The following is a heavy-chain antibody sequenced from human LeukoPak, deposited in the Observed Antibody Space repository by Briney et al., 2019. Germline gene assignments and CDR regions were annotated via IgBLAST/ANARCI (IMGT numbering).Heavy chain of an antibody. V-gene: IGHV3-49*03. CDR1: GVAFGDYA. CDR3: TRDRGAYNLYDY. D-gene: IGHD1-1*01. Sequence: GGTLRLSCTASGVAFGDYAMSWIRHAPGKGLEWVGFIRSKAYGETADDAASVKGRFTISRDDSKAIAYLQMNSLKSEDTAVYHCTRDRGAYNLYDYWGQGTLVTVSS. CDR2: IRSKAYGETA. J-gene: IGHJ4*02.